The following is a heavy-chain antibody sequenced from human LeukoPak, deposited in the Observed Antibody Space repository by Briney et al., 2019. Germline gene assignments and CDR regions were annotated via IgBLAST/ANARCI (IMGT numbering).Heavy chain of an antibody. V-gene: IGHV1-18*01. CDR2: ISAYNGNT. Sequence: GASVKVSCKASGYTFSNYGISWVRQAPGQGLEWMGWISAYNGNTNYAQKLQGRVTMTTDTSTSTVYMELRSLRSDDTAVYYCARVTGYMIEDYFDYWGQGTLVTVSS. J-gene: IGHJ4*02. D-gene: IGHD3-22*01. CDR1: GYTFSNYG. CDR3: ARVTGYMIEDYFDY.